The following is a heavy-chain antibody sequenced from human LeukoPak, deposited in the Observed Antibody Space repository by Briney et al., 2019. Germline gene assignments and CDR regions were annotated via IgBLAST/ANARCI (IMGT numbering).Heavy chain of an antibody. J-gene: IGHJ4*02. CDR1: GFTFSTYA. Sequence: GGSLRLSCAASGFTFSTYAMHWVRQGPGKGLEWVAVISYDGSNKYYADSVKGRFTISRDNSKNTLYLQMNSLRAEDTAVYYCARGAVAGPYYFDYWGQGTLVTVSS. V-gene: IGHV3-30*14. D-gene: IGHD6-19*01. CDR2: ISYDGSNK. CDR3: ARGAVAGPYYFDY.